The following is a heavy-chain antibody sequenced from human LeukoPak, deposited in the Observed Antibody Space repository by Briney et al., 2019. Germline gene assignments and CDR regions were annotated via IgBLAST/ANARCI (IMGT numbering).Heavy chain of an antibody. V-gene: IGHV4-39*01. CDR1: GGSIRSSYYY. J-gene: IGHJ4*02. CDR3: ARGRRCSGGYDLDY. Sequence: PSETLSLTSTVSGGSIRSSYYYWGCIRQPPGKGLEWIGSIYDSGSTYYNPSLKSRVTISVDKSKNQFTLKLNSVIAADTAVYYCARGRRCSGGYDLDYWGQGTLVTVSA. D-gene: IGHD1-26*01. CDR2: IYDSGST.